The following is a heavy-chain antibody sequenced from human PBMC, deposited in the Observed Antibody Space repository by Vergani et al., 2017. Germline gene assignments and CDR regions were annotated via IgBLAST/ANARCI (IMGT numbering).Heavy chain of an antibody. CDR3: ARCGGGRGGSCYWFDP. CDR2: IIPIFGTA. D-gene: IGHD2-15*01. CDR1: GGTFSSYA. Sequence: QVQLVQSGAEVKKPGSSVKVSCKASGGTFSSYAISWVRQAPGQGLGWMGGIIPIFGTANYAQKFQGRVTITADEATSQAYMELSSLRSEATAVYYCARCGGGRGGSCYWFDPWGQGTLVTVSS. V-gene: IGHV1-69*01. J-gene: IGHJ5*02.